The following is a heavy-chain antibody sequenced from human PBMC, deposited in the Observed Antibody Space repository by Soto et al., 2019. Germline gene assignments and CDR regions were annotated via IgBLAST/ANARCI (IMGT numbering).Heavy chain of an antibody. J-gene: IGHJ6*02. V-gene: IGHV1-69*13. CDR2: IIPIFGTA. CDR3: ARDQSFDRSYYYGIDD. Sequence: ASVKVSCKASGYTFTSYGISWVRQAPGQGLEWMGGIIPIFGTANYAQKFQGRVTITADESTSTAYMELSSLRSEDTAVYYCARDQSFDRSYYYGIDDWGQGTTVTVSS. CDR1: GYTFTSYG. D-gene: IGHD3-10*01.